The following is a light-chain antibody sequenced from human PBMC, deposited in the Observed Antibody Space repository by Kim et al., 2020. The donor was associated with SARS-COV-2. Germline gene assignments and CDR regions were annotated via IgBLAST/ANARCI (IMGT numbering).Light chain of an antibody. V-gene: IGLV3-1*01. Sequence: MSPGQSASTTCSGDQWGDDSAYWYQQSPAPSPVLVIYQDSTRPSGIPERFSGSNSGNTATLTIRGTQAMDEADYYCQAWDSSTAVFGTGTKVTVL. CDR2: QDS. CDR1: QWGDDS. J-gene: IGLJ1*01. CDR3: QAWDSSTAV.